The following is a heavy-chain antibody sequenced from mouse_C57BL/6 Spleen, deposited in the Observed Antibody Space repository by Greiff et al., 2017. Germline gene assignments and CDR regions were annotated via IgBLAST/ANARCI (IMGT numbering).Heavy chain of an antibody. CDR2: ISSGGSYT. J-gene: IGHJ1*03. CDR3: ARGSSHWYFDV. D-gene: IGHD1-1*01. V-gene: IGHV5-6*02. Sequence: DVKLVESGGDLVKPGGSLKLSCAASGFTFSSYGMSWVRQTPDKRLEWVATISSGGSYTYYPDSVKGRFTISRDNAKNTLYLQMSSLKSEDTAMXYCARGSSHWYFDVWGTGTTVTVSS. CDR1: GFTFSSYG.